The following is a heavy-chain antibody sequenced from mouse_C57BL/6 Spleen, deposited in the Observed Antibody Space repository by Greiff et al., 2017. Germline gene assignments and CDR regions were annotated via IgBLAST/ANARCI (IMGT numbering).Heavy chain of an antibody. J-gene: IGHJ2*01. D-gene: IGHD1-1*01. Sequence: QVQLQQPGAELVRPGSSVKLSCKASGYTFTSYWMHWVKQRPIQGLEWIGNIDPSDSETHYNQKFKDKATLTVDKSSSTAYMQLSSLTSEDSAVYYCARGAVGYYIDYWGQGTTLTVSS. CDR2: IDPSDSET. V-gene: IGHV1-52*01. CDR3: ARGAVGYYIDY. CDR1: GYTFTSYW.